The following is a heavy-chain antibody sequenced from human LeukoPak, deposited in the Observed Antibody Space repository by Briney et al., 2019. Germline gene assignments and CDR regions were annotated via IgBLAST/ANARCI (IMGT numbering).Heavy chain of an antibody. CDR3: CTPSGATALSPSFGL. D-gene: IGHD3-16*01. CDR1: GFTFSSYS. Sequence: PGGSLRLSCAASGFTFSSYSMNWVRQAPGKGLEWVSYISSSSSTIYYADSVKGRFTISRDNAKNSLYLQMNSLKIEDTAMYYCCTPSGATALSPSFGLWGQGTLVTVSS. CDR2: ISSSSSTI. V-gene: IGHV3-48*01. J-gene: IGHJ4*02.